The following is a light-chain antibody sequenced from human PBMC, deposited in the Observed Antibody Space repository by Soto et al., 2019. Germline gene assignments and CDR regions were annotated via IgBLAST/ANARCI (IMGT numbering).Light chain of an antibody. CDR3: QQYDKLPIT. Sequence: DIQMTQSPSSLSASVGDRVTITCQASQDIDNFLNWYQQNPGKAPKLLIYDASNLETGVQSRFSGSGFGTDFTFTISSLQPEDTATYYCQQYDKLPITFGQGTRLEI. CDR1: QDIDNF. J-gene: IGKJ5*01. CDR2: DAS. V-gene: IGKV1-33*01.